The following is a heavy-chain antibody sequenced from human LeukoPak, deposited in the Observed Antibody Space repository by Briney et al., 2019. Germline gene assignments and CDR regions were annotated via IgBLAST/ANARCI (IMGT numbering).Heavy chain of an antibody. D-gene: IGHD1-26*01. Sequence: GGSLRLSCGASGFTFSSYSLNWVRQAPGKGLEWVSSISSSSSYIYYADSVKGRFTISRDNAKNSLYLQMNSLRAEDTAVYYCARGALKWELPPIRARKSYYFDYWGQGTLVTVSS. CDR1: GFTFSSYS. CDR2: ISSSSSYI. J-gene: IGHJ4*02. CDR3: ARGALKWELPPIRARKSYYFDY. V-gene: IGHV3-21*01.